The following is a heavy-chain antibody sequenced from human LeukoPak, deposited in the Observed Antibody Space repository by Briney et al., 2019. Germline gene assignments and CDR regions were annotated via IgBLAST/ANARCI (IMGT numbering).Heavy chain of an antibody. V-gene: IGHV1-2*02. D-gene: IGHD1-26*01. Sequence: ASVKVSCKASGYTFSGYYMHWVRQAPGQGLESMGWINSNSGARNYAPKFQGRVTFSRDNSISTAYMERSSLRSDDTAIYYCARGRGGATTGFDHWGQGTLVTVSS. J-gene: IGHJ4*02. CDR1: GYTFSGYY. CDR2: INSNSGAR. CDR3: ARGRGGATTGFDH.